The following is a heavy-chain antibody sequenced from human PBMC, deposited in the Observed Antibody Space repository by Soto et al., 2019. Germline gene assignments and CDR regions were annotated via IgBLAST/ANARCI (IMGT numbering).Heavy chain of an antibody. V-gene: IGHV1-69*01. CDR3: ATAPFSSSSGSCYPGYFDY. CDR1: GGTFSSYA. J-gene: IGHJ4*02. Sequence: QVQLVQSGAEVKKPGSSVKVSCKASGGTFSSYAISWVRQAPGQGLEWMGGIIPIFGTANYAQKFQGRVTITADESTRRAYMEQISRRSEDKAVVYYATAPFSSSSGSCYPGYFDYWGQGTLVTVSS. D-gene: IGHD2-15*01. CDR2: IIPIFGTA.